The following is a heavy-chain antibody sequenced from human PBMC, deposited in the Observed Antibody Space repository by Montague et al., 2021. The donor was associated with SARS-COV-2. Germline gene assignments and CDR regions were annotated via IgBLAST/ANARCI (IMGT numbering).Heavy chain of an antibody. Sequence: SLRLSCAASGFTFSSHAMSWVRQAPGKGLEWVANITQDGSDKYYVDSVKGRFTISRDNSKNSLYMQMNSLRADDTAVYYCARDSFVLVPADSDYYYFSGIDVWGQGTTVIVSS. J-gene: IGHJ6*02. V-gene: IGHV3-7*01. CDR1: GFTFSSHA. CDR3: ARDSFVLVPADSDYYYFSGIDV. CDR2: ITQDGSDK. D-gene: IGHD2-2*01.